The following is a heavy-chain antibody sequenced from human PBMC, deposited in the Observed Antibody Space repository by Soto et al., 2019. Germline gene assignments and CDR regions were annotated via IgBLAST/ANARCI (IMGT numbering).Heavy chain of an antibody. D-gene: IGHD6-19*01. J-gene: IGHJ6*02. CDR3: AKDSSDSSGWYVPYYYYGMDV. Sequence: GGSLRLSCAASGFTFSSYAMSWVRQAPGKGLEWVSAISGSGGSTYYADSVKGRFTISRDNSKNTLYLQMNSLRAEDTAVYFCAKDSSDSSGWYVPYYYYGMDVWGQGTTVTVSS. CDR2: ISGSGGST. V-gene: IGHV3-23*01. CDR1: GFTFSSYA.